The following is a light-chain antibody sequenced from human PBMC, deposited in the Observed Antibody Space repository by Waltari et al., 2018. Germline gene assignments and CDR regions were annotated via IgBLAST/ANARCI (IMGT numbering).Light chain of an antibody. J-gene: IGKJ1*01. CDR1: QSLVHSDGNTY. Sequence: DVVMTQSPLSLPVTLGQPASISCRSSQSLVHSDGNTYLNWFQQRPGQSPRRLIYKVYKRDSGVPDRFSGSGSGTDFTLKINRVEAEDVGVYYCMQGTHWPRTFGQGTKVQIK. CDR3: MQGTHWPRT. V-gene: IGKV2-30*02. CDR2: KVY.